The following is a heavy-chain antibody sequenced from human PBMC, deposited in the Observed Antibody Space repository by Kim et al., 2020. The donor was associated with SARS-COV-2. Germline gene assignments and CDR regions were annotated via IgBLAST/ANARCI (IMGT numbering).Heavy chain of an antibody. CDR3: ARGNAPSY. J-gene: IGHJ4*02. V-gene: IGHV4-59*09. CDR2: YYTRST. Sequence: YYTRSTNNTPPLKSRVTLTVDTSKNQFSLELTSVTAADTAVYYCARGNAPSYWGQGTLVTVSS. D-gene: IGHD2-2*01.